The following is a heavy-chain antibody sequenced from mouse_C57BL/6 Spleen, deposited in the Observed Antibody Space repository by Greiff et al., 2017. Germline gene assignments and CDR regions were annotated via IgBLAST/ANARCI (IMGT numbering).Heavy chain of an antibody. CDR3: ARGGYGTPFAY. J-gene: IGHJ3*01. CDR1: GYTFTSYW. D-gene: IGHD2-1*01. CDR2: IDPSDSET. V-gene: IGHV1-52*01. Sequence: VQLQQSGAELVRPGSSVKLSCKASGYTFTSYWMHWVKQRPIQGLEWIGNIDPSDSETHYNQKFKDKATLTVDKSSSTAYMQLSSLTSEDSAVYYCARGGYGTPFAYWGQGTLVTVSA.